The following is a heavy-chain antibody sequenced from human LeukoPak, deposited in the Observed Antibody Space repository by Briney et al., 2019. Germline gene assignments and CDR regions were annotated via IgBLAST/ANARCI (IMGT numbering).Heavy chain of an antibody. D-gene: IGHD2-2*02. CDR3: AKARYCSSTSCYRHFDY. V-gene: IGHV3-23*01. J-gene: IGHJ4*02. CDR1: GFTFSSYA. CDR2: ISGSGGST. Sequence: AGGSLRLSCAASGFTFSSYAMGWVRQAPGKGLEWVSAISGSGGSTYYADSVKGRFTISRDNSKNTLYLQMNSLRAEDTAVYYCAKARYCSSTSCYRHFDYWGQGTLVTVSS.